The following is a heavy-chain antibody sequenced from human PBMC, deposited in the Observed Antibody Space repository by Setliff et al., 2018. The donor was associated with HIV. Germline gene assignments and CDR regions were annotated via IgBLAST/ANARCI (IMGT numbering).Heavy chain of an antibody. J-gene: IGHJ6*02. CDR3: VRGDWNNGLDV. V-gene: IGHV3-11*01. Sequence: GGSLRLSCAASGFTFSDYYMSWIRQAPGKGLEWVSYISSSGSTIYYADSVKGRFTISRDNAKNSLYLQMNSLRAEDTGLYHCVRGDWNNGLDVWGQGTTVTVSS. CDR2: ISSSGSTI. CDR1: GFTFSDYY. D-gene: IGHD1-1*01.